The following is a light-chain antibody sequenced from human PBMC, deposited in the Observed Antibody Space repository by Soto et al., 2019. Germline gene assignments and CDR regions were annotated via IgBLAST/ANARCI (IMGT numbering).Light chain of an antibody. CDR3: QWYGISPPEYT. J-gene: IGKJ2*01. CDR1: QSISNNY. Sequence: ETVLTQSPGTLSLSPGERATLSCRASQSISNNYLSWYQQKPGQAPRLLIHDASNRATGIPDRFSGSGSWTDFTLTISKLQPEDLAVYNGQWYGISPPEYTFGHGTMLEI. V-gene: IGKV3-20*01. CDR2: DAS.